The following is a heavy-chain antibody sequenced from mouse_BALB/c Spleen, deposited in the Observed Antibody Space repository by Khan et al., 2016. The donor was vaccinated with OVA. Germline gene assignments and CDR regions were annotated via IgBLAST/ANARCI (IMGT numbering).Heavy chain of an antibody. J-gene: IGHJ4*01. Sequence: HLVDSGPGLAAPSQSLSITCTISGFSLPNYGVHWVRQPPGKGLELLVVLWSDGRTTYNSALKSRLTITQDKSQSQVFLKMNSIQTADTDIYFCARQTYDNYNILDYRGQGTSVTVSS. CDR1: GFSLPNYG. V-gene: IGHV2-6-1*01. CDR2: LWSDGRT. D-gene: IGHD2-4*01. CDR3: ARQTYDNYNILDY.